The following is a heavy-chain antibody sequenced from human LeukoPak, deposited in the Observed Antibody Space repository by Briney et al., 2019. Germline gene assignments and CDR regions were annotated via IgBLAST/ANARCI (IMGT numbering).Heavy chain of an antibody. V-gene: IGHV5-51*01. CDR2: IYPGDYDT. D-gene: IGHD3-9*01. CDR3: ARQDYDILTGYYKGPFDY. Sequence: GESLMISCKGSGYSFTSYWIGWVRQMPGKGLEWMGIIYPGDYDTRYSPSFQGQVTISADKSISTAYLQWSSLKASDTAMYYCARQDYDILTGYYKGPFDYWGQGTLVTVSS. J-gene: IGHJ4*02. CDR1: GYSFTSYW.